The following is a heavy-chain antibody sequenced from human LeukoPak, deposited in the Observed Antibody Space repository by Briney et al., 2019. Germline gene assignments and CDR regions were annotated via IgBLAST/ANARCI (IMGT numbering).Heavy chain of an antibody. Sequence: SETLSLTCTVSGYSISSGYYWGWIRQPPGKGLEWIGSIYHSGRTFYNPSLKSRVTISVDTSKNQFSLKLTSVTAADTAVYFCARSYDSSGYTFDYWGQGTLVTVSS. CDR2: IYHSGRT. CDR1: GYSISSGYY. CDR3: ARSYDSSGYTFDY. D-gene: IGHD3-22*01. J-gene: IGHJ4*02. V-gene: IGHV4-38-2*02.